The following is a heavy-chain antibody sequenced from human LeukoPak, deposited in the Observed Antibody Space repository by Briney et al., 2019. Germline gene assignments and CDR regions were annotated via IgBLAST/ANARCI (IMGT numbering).Heavy chain of an antibody. CDR2: IIPILGIA. J-gene: IGHJ4*02. CDR3: ARAVTTGRDY. V-gene: IGHV1-69*02. Sequence: SVNVSCMASVGTFSSYTISWLRQAPGQGVEWMGRIIPILGIANYAQKFQGRVTITADKSTSTAYMELSSLRSEDTAVYYCARAVTTGRDYWGQGTLVTVSS. CDR1: VGTFSSYT. D-gene: IGHD4-11*01.